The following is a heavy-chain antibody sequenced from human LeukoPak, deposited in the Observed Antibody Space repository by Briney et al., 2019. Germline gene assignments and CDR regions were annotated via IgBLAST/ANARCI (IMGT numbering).Heavy chain of an antibody. CDR1: GFTFSSYG. D-gene: IGHD6-19*01. Sequence: GGTLRLSCAASGFTFSSYGMSWVRQAPGKGVEWVSAISGSGGSTYYADSVKGRFTISRDNAKNSLYLQMNSLRAEDTAVYYCARDSLYVAGSLTNFDYWGQGTLVTVSS. CDR2: ISGSGGST. CDR3: ARDSLYVAGSLTNFDY. V-gene: IGHV3-23*01. J-gene: IGHJ4*02.